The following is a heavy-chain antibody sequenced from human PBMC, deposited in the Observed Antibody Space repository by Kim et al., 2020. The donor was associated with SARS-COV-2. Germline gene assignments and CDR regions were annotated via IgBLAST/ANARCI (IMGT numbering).Heavy chain of an antibody. V-gene: IGHV4-34*01. CDR2: IDHSGTT. J-gene: IGHJ6*03. CDR1: GESLIGYY. Sequence: SETLSLTCGVYGESLIGYYWSWIRQPPGKGLEWIGEIDHSGTTSYNPSLKSRATISLATSEKQLSLWLSSVTDADTAVYYCARLRAPSADSYYYPMNV. CDR3: ARLRAPSADSYYYPMNV.